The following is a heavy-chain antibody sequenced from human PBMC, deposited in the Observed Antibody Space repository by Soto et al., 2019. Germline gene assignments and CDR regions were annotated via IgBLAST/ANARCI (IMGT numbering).Heavy chain of an antibody. Sequence: QVQLQESGPGLVKPSQTLSLTCTVSGGSISSGDYYWSWIRQPPGKGLEWIGYIYYSGSTYYNPSLKSRVTISVDTSKNQFSLKLSSVTAADTAVYYCARGDDYDFWSGYPQPDWFDPWGQGTLVTVSS. V-gene: IGHV4-30-4*01. CDR1: GGSISSGDYY. J-gene: IGHJ5*02. CDR2: IYYSGST. CDR3: ARGDDYDFWSGYPQPDWFDP. D-gene: IGHD3-3*01.